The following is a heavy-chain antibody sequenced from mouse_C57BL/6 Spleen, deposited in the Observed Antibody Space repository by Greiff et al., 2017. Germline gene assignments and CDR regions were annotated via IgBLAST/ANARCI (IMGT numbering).Heavy chain of an antibody. D-gene: IGHD2-3*01. V-gene: IGHV1-53*01. CDR2: INPSNGGT. CDR3: ASYDGYYIYAMDY. Sequence: QVQLQQPGTELVKPGASVKLSCKASGYTFTSYWMHWVKQRPGQGLEWIGNINPSNGGTNYNEKFKSKATLTVDKSSSTAYMQLSSLTSEDSAVYYGASYDGYYIYAMDYWGQGTSVTVSS. CDR1: GYTFTSYW. J-gene: IGHJ4*01.